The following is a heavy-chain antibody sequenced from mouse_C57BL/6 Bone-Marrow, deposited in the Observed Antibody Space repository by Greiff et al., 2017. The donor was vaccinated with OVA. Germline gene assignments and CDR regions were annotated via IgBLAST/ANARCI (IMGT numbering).Heavy chain of an antibody. J-gene: IGHJ2*01. Sequence: VQLQQPGAELVKPGASVNLSCKASGYTFTSYWMHWVKQRPGKGLEWIGRIDPTSGGTKYNEKFNGKAILTVDKHSSTAYMQHSSLTSEDYAVYDGARWHYYGSSSYDYSGRGNALTVSS. V-gene: IGHV1-62-3*01. D-gene: IGHD1-1*01. CDR2: IDPTSGGT. CDR3: ARWHYYGSSSYDY. CDR1: GYTFTSYW.